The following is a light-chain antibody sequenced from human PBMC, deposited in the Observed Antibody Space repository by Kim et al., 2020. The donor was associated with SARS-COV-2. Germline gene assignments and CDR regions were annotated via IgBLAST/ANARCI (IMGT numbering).Light chain of an antibody. CDR1: SSDVGCYNY. J-gene: IGLJ3*02. Sequence: GQSITISCTGTSSDVGCYNYVSWYQQHPGKAPKPMIYDVSNRPSGVSNRFSGSKSGNTASLTISGLQAEDEADYYCSSYTSSSTWVFGGGTQLTVL. V-gene: IGLV2-14*03. CDR3: SSYTSSSTWV. CDR2: DVS.